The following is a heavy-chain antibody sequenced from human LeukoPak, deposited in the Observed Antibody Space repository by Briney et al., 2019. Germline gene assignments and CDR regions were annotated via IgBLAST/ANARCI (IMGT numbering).Heavy chain of an antibody. J-gene: IGHJ5*02. CDR2: IIPIFGIA. CDR3: ARERGGVCSSTSCSIWFDP. D-gene: IGHD2-2*01. Sequence: AASVTVSCKASGGTFSSYAISWVRQAPGQGLEWMGRIIPIFGIANYAQKFQGRVTITADKSTSTAYMELSSLRSEDTAVYYCARERGGVCSSTSCSIWFDPWGQGTLVTVSS. CDR1: GGTFSSYA. V-gene: IGHV1-69*04.